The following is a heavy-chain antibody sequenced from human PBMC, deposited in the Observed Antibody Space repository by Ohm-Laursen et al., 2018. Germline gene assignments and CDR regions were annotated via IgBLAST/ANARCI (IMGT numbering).Heavy chain of an antibody. CDR1: GFTFATYA. V-gene: IGHV3-23*01. CDR2: ISGSDDTT. CDR3: AKARSAVVVAASNH. Sequence: SLRLSCAASGFTFATYAMNWVRQAPGKGLEWVSGISGSDDTTYYADSVKGRFTISGDSSDNTVSLQMNSLRADDTAVYYCAKARSAVVVAASNHWGQGALVTVSS. J-gene: IGHJ5*02. D-gene: IGHD2-15*01.